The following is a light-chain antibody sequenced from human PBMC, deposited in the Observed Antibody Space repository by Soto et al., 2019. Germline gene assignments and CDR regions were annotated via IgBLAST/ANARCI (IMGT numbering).Light chain of an antibody. CDR1: SSNIGSHL. V-gene: IGLV1-44*01. CDR2: TNN. Sequence: QSVLTQPPSVSGTPGQRVTISCSGSSSNIGSHLVNWYQQVPGTAPRLLIYTNNQRPSGVPDRFSDSKSGPSASLAISGLQSDDEAHYYCATWDASLQSWVFGGGTKLTVL. J-gene: IGLJ3*02. CDR3: ATWDASLQSWV.